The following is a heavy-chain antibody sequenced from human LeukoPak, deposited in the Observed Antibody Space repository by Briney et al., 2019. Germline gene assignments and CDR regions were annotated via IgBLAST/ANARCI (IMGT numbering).Heavy chain of an antibody. Sequence: GGSLRLSCAASGFSFSVYAMNWVRQAPGKGLEWVSSFGGSGGGPWHAASVKGRFSISRDNSKNTLYLQMSSLSDEDTALYYCAKARGATVNDPADYWGQGILVTVSS. CDR2: FGGSGGGP. CDR3: AKARGATVNDPADY. CDR1: GFSFSVYA. D-gene: IGHD1-26*01. V-gene: IGHV3-23*01. J-gene: IGHJ4*02.